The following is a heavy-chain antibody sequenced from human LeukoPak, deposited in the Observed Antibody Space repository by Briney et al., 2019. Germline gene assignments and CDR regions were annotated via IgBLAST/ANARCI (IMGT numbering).Heavy chain of an antibody. Sequence: GGSLRLSCAASGLTFSSSAMDWVRQAPGKGREWVGVISYDGSNKYYADSVKGRFTISRDNSKNTLYLQMNSLRAEDTAVYYCAKVSSSWSPDYWGQGTLVTVSS. CDR3: AKVSSSWSPDY. CDR1: GLTFSSSA. V-gene: IGHV3-30-3*01. J-gene: IGHJ4*02. D-gene: IGHD6-13*01. CDR2: ISYDGSNK.